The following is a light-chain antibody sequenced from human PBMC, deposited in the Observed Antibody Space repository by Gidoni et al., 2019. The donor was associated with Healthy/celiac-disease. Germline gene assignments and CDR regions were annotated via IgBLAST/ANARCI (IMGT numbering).Light chain of an antibody. CDR1: QDISNY. CDR2: DAS. J-gene: IGKJ2*03. CDR3: QQYDNLPAYS. V-gene: IGKV1-33*01. Sequence: DIQLTQPPSSLSASVGDRVTITCQPSQDISNYLNWYRQKPGKAPKLLIYDASNFETGVPSRFSESGSGTDFTFTSSSLQPEDIATYYCQQYDNLPAYSFGQGTKLEIK.